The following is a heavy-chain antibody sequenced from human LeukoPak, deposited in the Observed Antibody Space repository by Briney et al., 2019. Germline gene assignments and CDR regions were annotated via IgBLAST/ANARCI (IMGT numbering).Heavy chain of an antibody. J-gene: IGHJ4*02. V-gene: IGHV3-21*01. CDR1: GFTFSSYE. D-gene: IGHD3-10*01. Sequence: GGSLRLSCAASGFTFSSYEMNWVRQAPGKGLEWVSSISSSSSYIYYADSVKGRFTISRDNAKNSLYLQMNSLRAEDTAVYYCSGSYGSGTFPHDYWGQGTLVTVSS. CDR2: ISSSSSYI. CDR3: SGSYGSGTFPHDY.